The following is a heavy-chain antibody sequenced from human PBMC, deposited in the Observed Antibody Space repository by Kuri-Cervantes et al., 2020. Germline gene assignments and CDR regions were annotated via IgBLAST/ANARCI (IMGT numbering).Heavy chain of an antibody. CDR1: GFTFSTYW. CDR2: IKSDGSST. Sequence: GGSLRLSCAASGFTFSTYWMHWVRQAPGKGLVWVSRIKSDGSSTSYADSVKGRFTISRDNAKNTLYLQMNSLRAEDTALYYCAKDVVYYGSGSESAFDIWGQGTMVTVSS. D-gene: IGHD3-10*01. V-gene: IGHV3-74*01. CDR3: AKDVVYYGSGSESAFDI. J-gene: IGHJ3*02.